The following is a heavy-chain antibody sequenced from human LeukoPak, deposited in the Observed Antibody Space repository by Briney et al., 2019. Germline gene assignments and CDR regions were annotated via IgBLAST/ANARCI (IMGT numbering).Heavy chain of an antibody. D-gene: IGHD6-19*01. CDR3: ARSALIAMAGKDDY. CDR1: GYTFTSYG. V-gene: IGHV1-18*04. Sequence: ASVKVSCKASGYTFTSYGISWVRQAPGQGLEWMGWISAYNGNTNYAQKLQGRVTMTTDTSTSTAYMELRSLRSDDTAVYYCARSALIAMAGKDDYWGQGTLVTVSS. J-gene: IGHJ4*02. CDR2: ISAYNGNT.